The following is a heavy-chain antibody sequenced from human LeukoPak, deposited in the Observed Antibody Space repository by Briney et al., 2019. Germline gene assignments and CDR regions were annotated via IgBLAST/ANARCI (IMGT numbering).Heavy chain of an antibody. CDR2: ISSSGTTI. V-gene: IGHV3-11*01. D-gene: IGHD3-3*01. CDR1: GFTFSDYY. Sequence: PGGSLRLSCAASGFTFSDYYMSWIRQAPGKGLEWVSYISSSGTTIYYADSVKGRFTISRDNARSSLYLQMNSLRDEDTAVYYCARCGITIFGVVMRNWFDPWGQGTLVTVSS. CDR3: ARCGITIFGVVMRNWFDP. J-gene: IGHJ5*02.